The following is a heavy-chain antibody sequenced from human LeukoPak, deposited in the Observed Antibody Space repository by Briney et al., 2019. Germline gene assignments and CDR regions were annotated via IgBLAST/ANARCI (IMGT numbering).Heavy chain of an antibody. J-gene: IGHJ2*01. CDR3: ARGLTGTYSPVYWYFDL. CDR1: GFTFSNYN. V-gene: IGHV3-48*01. D-gene: IGHD1-14*01. CDR2: ISTSSSNI. Sequence: GGSLRLSCVASGFTFSNYNMNWVRQAPGKGLEWVSFISTSSSNIYYADSVKGRLTISRDNAENSLYLQMNSLRAEDTAVYYCARGLTGTYSPVYWYFDLWGRGTLVTVSS.